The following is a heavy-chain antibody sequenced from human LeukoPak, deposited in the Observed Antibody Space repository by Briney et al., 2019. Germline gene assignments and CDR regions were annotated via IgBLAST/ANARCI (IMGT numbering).Heavy chain of an antibody. V-gene: IGHV3-30*02. CDR3: AKDPERRGSYEAPDGDYYYYMDV. CDR2: IRYDGSNK. Sequence: PGGSLRLSCAASGFTFSSYGMHWVRQAPGKGLEWVAFIRYDGSNKYYADSVKGRFTISRDNSKNTLYLQMNSLRAEDTAVYYCAKDPERRGSYEAPDGDYYYYMDVWGKGTTVTVSS. D-gene: IGHD1-26*01. CDR1: GFTFSSYG. J-gene: IGHJ6*03.